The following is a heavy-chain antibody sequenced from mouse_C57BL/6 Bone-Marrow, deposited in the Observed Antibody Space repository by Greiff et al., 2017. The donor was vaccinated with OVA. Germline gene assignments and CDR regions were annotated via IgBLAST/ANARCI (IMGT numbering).Heavy chain of an antibody. CDR2: IYIGNGYT. Sequence: EVKLLESGAELVRPGSSVKMSCKTSGYTFTSYGINWVKQRPGQGLEWIGYIYIGNGYTEYNEKFKGQATLTSDTSSSTAYMQLSSLTSEDSAIYFCASPSYSNCLRDAMDYWGQGTSVTVSS. D-gene: IGHD2-5*01. J-gene: IGHJ4*01. CDR3: ASPSYSNCLRDAMDY. CDR1: GYTFTSYG. V-gene: IGHV1-58*01.